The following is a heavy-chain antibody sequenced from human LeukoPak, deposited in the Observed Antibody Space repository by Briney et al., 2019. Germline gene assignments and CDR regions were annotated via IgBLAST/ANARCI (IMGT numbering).Heavy chain of an antibody. J-gene: IGHJ4*02. CDR1: GGSVTSTN. V-gene: IGHV4-59*02. CDR2: FYYSGST. Sequence: PSETLSLTCDVSGGSVTSTNWWTWVRQPPGKGLEWIGYFYYSGSTNYNPSLKTRVTISVDTSKNQFSLKVSSVTAADTAVYYCARKRTGDQGYYFDYWGQGTLVTVSS. CDR3: ARKRTGDQGYYFDY. D-gene: IGHD1-1*01.